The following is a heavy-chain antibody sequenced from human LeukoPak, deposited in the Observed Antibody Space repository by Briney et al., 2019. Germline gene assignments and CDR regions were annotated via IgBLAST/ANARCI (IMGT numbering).Heavy chain of an antibody. CDR3: ARGNWNLYYYYYYMDV. CDR2: INHSGST. V-gene: IGHV4-34*01. Sequence: SETLSLTCAVYGGSFSGYYWSWIRQPPGKGLEWIEEINHSGSTNYNPSPKSRVTISVDTSKNQFSLKLSSVTAADTAVYYCARGNWNLYYYYYYMDVWGKGTTVTVSS. D-gene: IGHD1-1*01. J-gene: IGHJ6*03. CDR1: GGSFSGYY.